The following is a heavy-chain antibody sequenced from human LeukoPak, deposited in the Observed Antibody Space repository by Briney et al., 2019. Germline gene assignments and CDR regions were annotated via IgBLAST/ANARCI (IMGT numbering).Heavy chain of an antibody. V-gene: IGHV4-4*07. J-gene: IGHJ5*01. D-gene: IGHD3-9*01. CDR1: GGSISDNY. CDR3: ARGGAMTGYYDS. Sequence: SETLSLTCIVSGGSISDNYWSCIRQPAGKGLEWIGRIYSTGSINYSPSLKSRVTMSVDTSKNHFSLTLTSVSAADTAVYYCARGGAMTGYYDSWGQGTLVTVSS. CDR2: IYSTGSI.